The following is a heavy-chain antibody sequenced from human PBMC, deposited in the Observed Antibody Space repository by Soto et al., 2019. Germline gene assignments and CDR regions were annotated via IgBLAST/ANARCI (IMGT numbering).Heavy chain of an antibody. Sequence: QVQLVESGGGVVRPERSLRLSCVATGFTFSDYGIHWVRQAPGRGLEWVAVIWHDGSQKYLADSVRGRFTISRDNSKNTVYLQMNSLRAEDTAVYYCEGRDDPFHVWGQGTMVTVSS. J-gene: IGHJ3*01. CDR2: IWHDGSQK. CDR3: EGRDDPFHV. V-gene: IGHV3-33*01. CDR1: GFTFSDYG.